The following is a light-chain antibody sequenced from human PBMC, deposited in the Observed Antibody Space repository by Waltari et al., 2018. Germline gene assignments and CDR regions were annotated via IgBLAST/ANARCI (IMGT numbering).Light chain of an antibody. CDR2: DAS. J-gene: IGKJ4*01. Sequence: DIQLTQSPSSLSASVGDRVTITCQASQDITNFLNWYQQKPGKAPKLLIYDASKLQTGVPSRFSGSGSGTDVTFTITSLQPEDAATYFCQQYDNLPPLSFGGGTKVDIK. V-gene: IGKV1-33*01. CDR1: QDITNF. CDR3: QQYDNLPPLS.